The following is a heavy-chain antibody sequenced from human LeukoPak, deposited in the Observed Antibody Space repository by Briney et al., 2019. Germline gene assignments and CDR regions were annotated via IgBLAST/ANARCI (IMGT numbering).Heavy chain of an antibody. V-gene: IGHV1-18*01. D-gene: IGHD1/OR15-1a*01. CDR2: ISAYNGNT. CDR1: GYTFTSYG. Sequence: ASVKVSCKASGYTFTSYGISWVRQAPGQGREGMGWISAYNGNTNYAQKLQGRVTMTSDTSTSTAYMELRRLRPGDTAGYYFVRFEGTFPFDLWGRGTLVTVSS. CDR3: VRFEGTFPFDL. J-gene: IGHJ2*01.